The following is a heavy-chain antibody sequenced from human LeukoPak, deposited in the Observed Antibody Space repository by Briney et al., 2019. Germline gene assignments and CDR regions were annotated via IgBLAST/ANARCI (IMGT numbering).Heavy chain of an antibody. Sequence: NPSETLSLTCTVSGGSISSYYWSWIRQPPGKGLEWIGYIYYSGSTNYNPSLKSRVTISVDTSKNQFSLKLSSVTAADTAVYYCAGGYYGSGSYYSESYYYYMDVWGKGTTVTVSS. V-gene: IGHV4-59*01. D-gene: IGHD3-10*01. CDR1: GGSISSYY. J-gene: IGHJ6*03. CDR3: AGGYYGSGSYYSESYYYYMDV. CDR2: IYYSGST.